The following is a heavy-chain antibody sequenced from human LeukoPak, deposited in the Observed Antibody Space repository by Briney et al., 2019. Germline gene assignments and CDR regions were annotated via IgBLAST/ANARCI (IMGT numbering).Heavy chain of an antibody. Sequence: GGSLRLSCAASGFTFSSYGMHWVRQAPGKGLEWVAVISYDGSNKYYADSVKDRFTISRDNAKNSLYLQMSSLRAEDTAVYYCARIVLVRGVIYYGMDVWGQGTTVTVSS. CDR3: ARIVLVRGVIYYGMDV. D-gene: IGHD3-10*01. CDR1: GFTFSSYG. CDR2: ISYDGSNK. V-gene: IGHV3-30*03. J-gene: IGHJ6*02.